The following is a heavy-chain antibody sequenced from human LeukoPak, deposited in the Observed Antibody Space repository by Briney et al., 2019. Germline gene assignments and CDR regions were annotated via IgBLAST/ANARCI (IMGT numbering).Heavy chain of an antibody. D-gene: IGHD5-12*01. V-gene: IGHV3-30*02. J-gene: IGHJ4*02. CDR2: IQSDGNIQ. CDR3: ARDGVASTDH. CDR1: GFIFSYFG. Sequence: GGSLRLSCAASGFIFSYFGMHWVRHAPGKGLKWVAFIQSDGNIQYYEDSVKGRFTISRDNSRKTVDLQMSSLRLEDTAIYLCARDGVASTDHWGQGTLVTVSS.